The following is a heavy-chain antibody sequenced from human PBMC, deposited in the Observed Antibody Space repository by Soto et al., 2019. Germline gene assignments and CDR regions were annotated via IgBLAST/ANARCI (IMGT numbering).Heavy chain of an antibody. D-gene: IGHD3-10*01. CDR1: GGSISRGGYY. V-gene: IGHV4-31*03. J-gene: IGHJ4*02. CDR3: ASCRGRPTYYFDY. CDR2: LYYTGST. Sequence: QVQLQESGPGLVKPSQTLSLTCSVSGGSISRGGYYWSWIRQHPGKGLEWIGYLYYTGSTSYNPSHKRRLTLSVDTSKNQFSLKLSSVTAADTAVYYCASCRGRPTYYFDYWGQGTLVTVSS.